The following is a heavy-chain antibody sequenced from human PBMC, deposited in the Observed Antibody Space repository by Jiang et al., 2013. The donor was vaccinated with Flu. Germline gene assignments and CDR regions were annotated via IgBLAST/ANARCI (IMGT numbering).Heavy chain of an antibody. J-gene: IGHJ4*02. CDR2: IYYSGSP. Sequence: SGGSISSGGYYWSWIRQHAGKDLEWIGHIYYSGSPYYNPSLKSRVTLSVDTSKNQFSLKVTSVTAADTAVYYCARAASSSAWYYDYWGQGTLVTVSS. D-gene: IGHD6-19*01. CDR3: ARAASSSAWYYDY. CDR1: GGSISSGGYY. V-gene: IGHV4-31*02.